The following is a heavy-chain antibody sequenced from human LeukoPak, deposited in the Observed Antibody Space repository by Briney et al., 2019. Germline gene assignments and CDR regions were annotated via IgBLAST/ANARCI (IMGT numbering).Heavy chain of an antibody. CDR3: ARHVPYYDSDLSAWGMDV. V-gene: IGHV4-59*08. CDR1: GGSISSYY. CDR2: IYDSVFT. J-gene: IGHJ6*02. Sequence: SETLSLTCSVSGGSISSYYWSWIRQPPGKGLEWIGYIYDSVFTKYNPSLKSRVTISVDTSKNQFSLRLSSVTAADTAVYYCARHVPYYDSDLSAWGMDVWGQGTTVTVSS. D-gene: IGHD3-16*01.